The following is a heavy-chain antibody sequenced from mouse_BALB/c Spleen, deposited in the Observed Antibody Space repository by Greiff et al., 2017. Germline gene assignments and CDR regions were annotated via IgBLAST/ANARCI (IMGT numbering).Heavy chain of an antibody. CDR3: AKVQLGLRGYAMDY. D-gene: IGHD3-1*01. CDR1: GYAFSSSW. Sequence: QVQLQQSGPELVKPGASVKISCKASGYAFSSSWMNWVKQRPGQGLEWIGRIYPGDGDTNYNGKFKGKATLTADKSSSTAYMQLSSLTSVDSAVYFCAKVQLGLRGYAMDYWGQGTSVTVSS. J-gene: IGHJ4*01. CDR2: IYPGDGDT. V-gene: IGHV1-82*01.